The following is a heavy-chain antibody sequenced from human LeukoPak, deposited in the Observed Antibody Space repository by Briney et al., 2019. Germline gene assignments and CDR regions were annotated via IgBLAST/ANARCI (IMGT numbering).Heavy chain of an antibody. D-gene: IGHD1-1*01. CDR1: GFTFSSYG. CDR2: ISSSSSYI. J-gene: IGHJ4*02. Sequence: GGSLRLSCAASGFTFSSYGMHWVRQAPGKGLEWVSSISSSSSYIYYADSVKGRFTIFRDNAKNSLYLQMNSLRAEDTAVYYCASWGGIERFDYWGQGTLVTVSS. CDR3: ASWGGIERFDY. V-gene: IGHV3-21*01.